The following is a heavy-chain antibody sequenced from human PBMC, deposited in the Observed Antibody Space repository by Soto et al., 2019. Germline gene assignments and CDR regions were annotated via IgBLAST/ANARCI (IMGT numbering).Heavy chain of an antibody. CDR2: INPSGGST. V-gene: IGHV1-46*03. CDR3: ARENYDFWSGYLGWFDP. Sequence: QVQLVQSGAEVKKPGASVKVSCEASGYTFTSYYMHWVRQAPGQGLEWMGIINPSGGSTSYAQKFQGRVTMTRDTSTSTVYMELSSLRSEDTAVYYCARENYDFWSGYLGWFDPWGQGTLVTVSS. CDR1: GYTFTSYY. D-gene: IGHD3-3*01. J-gene: IGHJ5*02.